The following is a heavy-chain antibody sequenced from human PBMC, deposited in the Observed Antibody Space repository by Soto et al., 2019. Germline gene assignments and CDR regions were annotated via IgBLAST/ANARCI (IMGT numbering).Heavy chain of an antibody. CDR2: ISRSGSP. D-gene: IGHD2-15*01. Sequence: SETLSLTCAVYGGSFIDYYWSWIRQSPGKGLEWIGEISRSGSPNYNPSLKSRVTMSVVTSKNQFSLKLSSVTAADTAVYYCARGQVVAAQHWGQGTLVTVSS. V-gene: IGHV4-34*01. CDR1: GGSFIDYY. J-gene: IGHJ4*02. CDR3: ARGQVVAAQH.